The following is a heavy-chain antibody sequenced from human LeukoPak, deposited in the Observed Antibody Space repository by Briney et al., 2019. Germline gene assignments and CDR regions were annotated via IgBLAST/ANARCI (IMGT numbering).Heavy chain of an antibody. V-gene: IGHV1-69*01. Sequence: SVKVSCKASGGTFSSYAISWVRQAPGQGLEWMGGIIPIFGTANYAQKFQGRVTITADESTSTAYMELSSLRAEDTAVYYCAKVEYHSSQYGVGSLDCWGHGTQVTVSS. D-gene: IGHD6-13*01. J-gene: IGHJ4*01. CDR3: AKVEYHSSQYGVGSLDC. CDR2: IIPIFGTA. CDR1: GGTFSSYA.